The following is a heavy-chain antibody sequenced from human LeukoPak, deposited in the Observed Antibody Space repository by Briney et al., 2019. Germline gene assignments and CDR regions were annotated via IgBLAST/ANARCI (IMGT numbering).Heavy chain of an antibody. J-gene: IGHJ2*01. D-gene: IGHD1-7*01. V-gene: IGHV4-39*01. Sequence: SGTLSLTCTVSGGSISSSSYYWGWIRQPPGKGLEWIGSIYYSGSTYYNPSLKSRVTISVDTSKNQFSLKLSSVTAADTGMYYCARGGTLWNSWYFPLWGRGTLVTVSS. CDR1: GGSISSSSYY. CDR2: IYYSGST. CDR3: ARGGTLWNSWYFPL.